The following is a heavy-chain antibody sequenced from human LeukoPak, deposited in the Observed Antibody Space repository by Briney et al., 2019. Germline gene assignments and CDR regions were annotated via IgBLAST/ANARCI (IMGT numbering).Heavy chain of an antibody. CDR2: IYYTGNT. CDR3: ARASYSSGWLPFDY. Sequence: SETLSLTCTVSGGSLSSYYWTWVRQPPGKGLEWIGYIYYTGNTNYNPSLKSRVTISADTSKNQFSLKLSSVTAADTAVYYCARASYSSGWLPFDYWGQGTLVTASS. J-gene: IGHJ4*02. D-gene: IGHD6-19*01. CDR1: GGSLSSYY. V-gene: IGHV4-59*01.